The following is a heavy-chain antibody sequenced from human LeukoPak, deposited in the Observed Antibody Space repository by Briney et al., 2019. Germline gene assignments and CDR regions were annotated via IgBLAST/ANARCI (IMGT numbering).Heavy chain of an antibody. CDR1: GFTFSNYA. CDR3: SKWGDYDVLTGYYDSDF. Sequence: GGSLRLSCAASGFTFSNYAMSWVRQAPGKGLEWVSAIGCSGCSTYYEDSVKGRFTISRNNSKNTLFLQMNSLRVEDTALYYCSKWGDYDVLTGYYDSDFWGQGTLVTVSS. V-gene: IGHV3-23*01. J-gene: IGHJ4*02. D-gene: IGHD3-9*01. CDR2: IGCSGCST.